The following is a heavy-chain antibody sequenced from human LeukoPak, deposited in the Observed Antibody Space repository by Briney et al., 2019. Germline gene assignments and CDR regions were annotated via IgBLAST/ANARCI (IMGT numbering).Heavy chain of an antibody. CDR2: IYYSGST. CDR1: GGPISSYY. D-gene: IGHD6-13*01. V-gene: IGHV4-59*01. CDR3: ARDYGGIAAAGWFDP. Sequence: SETLSLTCTVSGGPISSYYWSWIRQPPGKGLEWIGYIYYSGSTNYNPSLKSRVTISVDTSKNQFSLKLSSVTAADTAVYYCARDYGGIAAAGWFDPWGQGTLVTVSS. J-gene: IGHJ5*02.